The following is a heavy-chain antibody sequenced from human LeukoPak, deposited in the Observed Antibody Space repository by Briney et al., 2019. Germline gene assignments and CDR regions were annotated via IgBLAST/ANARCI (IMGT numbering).Heavy chain of an antibody. D-gene: IGHD3-3*01. J-gene: IGHJ5*02. Sequence: SETLSLTCTVSGGSISSYYWSWIRQPAGKGLEWIGRIYTSGSTNYNPSLKSRVTMSVDTSKNQFSLKLSSVTAADTAVYYCAREWQEEAIFGVVNWFDPWGQGTLVTVSS. CDR2: IYTSGST. CDR1: GGSISSYY. V-gene: IGHV4-4*07. CDR3: AREWQEEAIFGVVNWFDP.